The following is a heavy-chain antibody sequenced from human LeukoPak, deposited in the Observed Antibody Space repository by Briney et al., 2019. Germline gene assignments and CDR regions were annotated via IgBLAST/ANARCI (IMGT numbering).Heavy chain of an antibody. J-gene: IGHJ4*02. D-gene: IGHD2-2*02. CDR2: INHSGST. CDR1: GGSFSGYY. V-gene: IGHV4-34*01. CDR3: ARGSNTPFDY. Sequence: SETLSLTCAVYGGSFSGYYWSWIRQPPGKGLEWIGEINHSGSTNYNPSLKSRVTMSVDTSKNQFSLKLSSVTAADTAVYYCARGSNTPFDYWGQGTLVTVSS.